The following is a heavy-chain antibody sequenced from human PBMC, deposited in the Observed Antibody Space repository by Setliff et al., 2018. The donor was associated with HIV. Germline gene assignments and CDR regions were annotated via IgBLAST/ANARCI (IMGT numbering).Heavy chain of an antibody. Sequence: SETLSLTCTVSGYSMSGGYNWGWIRQSPEKGLEWIGNIYHVGTTYYNPSLKSRITISVDRSKNLFSLKLISVTAADQGVYYCARVPVAGANWFDPWGLGTLVTVSS. D-gene: IGHD2-21*01. CDR2: IYHVGTT. V-gene: IGHV4-38-2*02. CDR1: GYSMSGGYN. CDR3: ARVPVAGANWFDP. J-gene: IGHJ5*02.